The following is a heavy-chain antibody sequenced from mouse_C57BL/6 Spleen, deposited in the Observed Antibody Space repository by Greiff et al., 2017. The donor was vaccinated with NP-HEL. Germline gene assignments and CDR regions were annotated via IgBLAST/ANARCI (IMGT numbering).Heavy chain of an antibody. CDR1: GYTFTDYY. V-gene: IGHV1-26*01. J-gene: IGHJ2*01. CDR2: INPNNGGT. CDR3: ARGAYYSTYGVYFDY. D-gene: IGHD2-5*01. Sequence: VQLQQSGPELVKPGASVKISCKASGYTFTDYYMNWVKQSHGKSLEWIGDINPNNGGTSYNQKFKGKATLTVDKSSSTAYMELRSLTSEDSAVYYCARGAYYSTYGVYFDYWGQGTTLTVSS.